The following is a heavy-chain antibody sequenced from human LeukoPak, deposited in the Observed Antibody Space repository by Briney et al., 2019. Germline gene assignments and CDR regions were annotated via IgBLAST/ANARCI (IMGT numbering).Heavy chain of an antibody. CDR3: ARQCSSTSCYDY. D-gene: IGHD2-2*01. Sequence: SETLSLTCAAYGGSFSGYYWSWIRQPPGKGLEWIGEINHSGSTNYNPSLKSRVTISVDTSKNQFSLKLSSVTAADTAVYYCARQCSSTSCYDYWGQGTLVTVSS. CDR2: INHSGST. V-gene: IGHV4-34*01. J-gene: IGHJ4*02. CDR1: GGSFSGYY.